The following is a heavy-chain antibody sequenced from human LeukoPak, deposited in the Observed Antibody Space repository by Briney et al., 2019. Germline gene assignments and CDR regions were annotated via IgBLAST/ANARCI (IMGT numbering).Heavy chain of an antibody. CDR2: IYYSGST. J-gene: IGHJ4*02. CDR1: GGSISSYY. V-gene: IGHV4-59*01. CDR3: ARGDWNYPY. D-gene: IGHD1-7*01. Sequence: SETLSLTCTVSGGSISSYYWSWIRQPPGKGLEWTGYIYYSGSTNYNPSLKSRVTISVDTSKNQFSLKLSSVTAADTAVYYCARGDWNYPYWGQGTLVTVSS.